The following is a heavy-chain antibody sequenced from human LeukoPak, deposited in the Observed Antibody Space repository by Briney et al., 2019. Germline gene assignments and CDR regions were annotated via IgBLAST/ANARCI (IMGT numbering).Heavy chain of an antibody. CDR2: IYYSGST. D-gene: IGHD3-10*01. J-gene: IGHJ4*02. Sequence: SQTLSLTCAVSGGSISSGGYSWSWIRQPPGKGLECIGYIYYSGSTYYNPSLKSRVTISVDTSKKQFSLKLSSVTAADTAVYYCASQSYGSGRGYYFDYWGQGTLVTVSS. V-gene: IGHV4-30-4*07. CDR3: ASQSYGSGRGYYFDY. CDR1: GGSISSGGYS.